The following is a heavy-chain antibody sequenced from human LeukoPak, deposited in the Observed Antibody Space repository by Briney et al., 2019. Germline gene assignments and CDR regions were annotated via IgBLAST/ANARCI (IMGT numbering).Heavy chain of an antibody. CDR1: GYTLTELS. Sequence: ASVKVSCKVSGYTLTELSMHWVRQAPGKGLQWIGGFDPEDGETIYAQKFQGRVTMTEDTSTDTAYMELSSLRSEDMAVYYCATRPTYWGIAVAAAGEGVYFDYWGQGTLVTVSS. J-gene: IGHJ4*02. V-gene: IGHV1-24*01. CDR3: ATRPTYWGIAVAAAGEGVYFDY. D-gene: IGHD6-19*01. CDR2: FDPEDGET.